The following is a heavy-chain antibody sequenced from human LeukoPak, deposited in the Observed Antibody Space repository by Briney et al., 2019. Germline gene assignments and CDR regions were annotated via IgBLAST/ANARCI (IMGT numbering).Heavy chain of an antibody. D-gene: IGHD3-10*01. V-gene: IGHV3-23*01. Sequence: PGGSLRLSCAASGFTFSSYNMNWVRQAPGEGLEWVSAISGSGDTTYYADSVKGRFSISRDNSKNTLYMQMNSLRTEDTAVYYCAKGRLPVYGVWFDPWGQGTLVTVSS. CDR3: AKGRLPVYGVWFDP. J-gene: IGHJ5*01. CDR1: GFTFSSYN. CDR2: ISGSGDTT.